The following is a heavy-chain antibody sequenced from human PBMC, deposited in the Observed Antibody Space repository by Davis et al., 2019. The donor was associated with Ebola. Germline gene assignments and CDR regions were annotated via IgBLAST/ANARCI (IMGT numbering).Heavy chain of an antibody. CDR1: GFTFSSYG. D-gene: IGHD4-17*01. Sequence: PGGSLRLSCAASGFTFSSYGMHWVRQAPGKGLEWVAVISYDGSNKYYADSVKGRFTISRDNSKNTLYLQMNSLRAEDTAVYYCAKEEHYEGVDYWGQGTLVTVPS. CDR2: ISYDGSNK. V-gene: IGHV3-30*18. J-gene: IGHJ4*02. CDR3: AKEEHYEGVDY.